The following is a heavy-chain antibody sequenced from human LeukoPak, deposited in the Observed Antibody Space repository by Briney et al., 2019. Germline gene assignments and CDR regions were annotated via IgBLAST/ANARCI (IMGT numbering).Heavy chain of an antibody. Sequence: GASVKVSCKASGYTFTGYYMHWVRQAPGQGLEWMGRINPNSGGTNYAQKFQGRVTMTRDTSISTAYMELSRLRSDDTAVYYCARDLRRTTVTYINWFDPWGQGTLVTVSS. J-gene: IGHJ5*02. CDR1: GYTFTGYY. CDR3: ARDLRRTTVTYINWFDP. D-gene: IGHD4-17*01. CDR2: INPNSGGT. V-gene: IGHV1-2*06.